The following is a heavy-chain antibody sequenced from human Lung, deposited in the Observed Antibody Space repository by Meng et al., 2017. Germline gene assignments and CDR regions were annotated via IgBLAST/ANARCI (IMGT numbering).Heavy chain of an antibody. CDR3: ARDEDISAAGKLFGDY. D-gene: IGHD6-13*01. Sequence: QEQLVQSGAEVKKPGASVKVSCKPSGYNFPDYWLHWVRRAPGQGLEWMGRIDPKSGDTHYAQRFQGRVTMTGDTSISTAYMELSGLRSDDTAMYYCARDEDISAAGKLFGDYWGQGTLVTVSS. CDR1: GYNFPDYW. V-gene: IGHV1-2*06. J-gene: IGHJ4*02. CDR2: IDPKSGDT.